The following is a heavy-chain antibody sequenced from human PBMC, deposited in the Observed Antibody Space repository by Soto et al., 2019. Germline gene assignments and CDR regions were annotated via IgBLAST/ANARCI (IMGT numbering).Heavy chain of an antibody. D-gene: IGHD6-13*01. J-gene: IGHJ6*02. Sequence: LGESLKISCKGSGYSFTSYWISWVRQMPGKGLEWMGRIDPSDSYTNYSPSFQGHVTISADKSISTAYLQWSSLKASDTAMYYCARHGSAAAGTRYYGMDVWGQGTTVTVSS. CDR3: ARHGSAAAGTRYYGMDV. CDR2: IDPSDSYT. V-gene: IGHV5-10-1*01. CDR1: GYSFTSYW.